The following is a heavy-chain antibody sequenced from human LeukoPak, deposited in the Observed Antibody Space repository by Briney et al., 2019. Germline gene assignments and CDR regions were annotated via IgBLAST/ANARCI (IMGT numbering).Heavy chain of an antibody. CDR3: AVATVADVIPFDY. D-gene: IGHD6-19*01. V-gene: IGHV4-61*01. J-gene: IGHJ4*02. Sequence: SETLSLTCAVCGGSVSSGSYYWSWIRQPPGKGLEWIGYISYSGSTNYNPSLKSRVSISVDTSKNQFSLKLSSVTAADTAVYCCAVATVADVIPFDYWGQGTLVTVSS. CDR1: GGSVSSGSYY. CDR2: ISYSGST.